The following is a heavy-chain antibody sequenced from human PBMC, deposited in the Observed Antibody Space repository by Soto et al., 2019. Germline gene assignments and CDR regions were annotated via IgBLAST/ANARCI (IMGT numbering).Heavy chain of an antibody. J-gene: IGHJ4*02. CDR3: ARVEDYGDYFDY. D-gene: IGHD4-17*01. Sequence: LSLTCTVSGASVRSGSYYWSWVRQPPGRGLEWIGYIYDTGTTNYNPSLKSRVTMSVDTSKNQFSLKLNSLTAADTAVYYCARVEDYGDYFDYWGQGTLVTVSS. CDR1: GASVRSGSYY. CDR2: IYDTGTT. V-gene: IGHV4-61*01.